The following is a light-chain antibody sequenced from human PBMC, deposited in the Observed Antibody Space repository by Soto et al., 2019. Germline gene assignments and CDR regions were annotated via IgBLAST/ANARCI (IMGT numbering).Light chain of an antibody. CDR2: GAS. V-gene: IGKV3-20*01. Sequence: EIVLTQSPGTLSLSPGERATLSCRASQSVSSSYLAWYQQKPGQAPRLLIYGASSRATGIPDRFSGSGSGTDFTLTISRLEPEDFAVYYCHQYDSSPLTFGGGTQLEIK. J-gene: IGKJ4*01. CDR1: QSVSSSY. CDR3: HQYDSSPLT.